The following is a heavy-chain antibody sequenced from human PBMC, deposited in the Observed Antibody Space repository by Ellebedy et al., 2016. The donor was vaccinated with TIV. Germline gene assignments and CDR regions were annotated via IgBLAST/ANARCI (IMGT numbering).Heavy chain of an antibody. CDR2: IYYSGRT. J-gene: IGHJ3*02. Sequence: MPSETLSLTCTVSGGPTSTYYWSWIRQPPGKGLAWIGYIYYSGRTNYNPSLKSRVTISVDTSKNQFSLKLSSVTAADTAVYYCARHRVWGYHAFDIWGQGTMVTVSS. V-gene: IGHV4-59*08. CDR1: GGPTSTYY. D-gene: IGHD5-12*01. CDR3: ARHRVWGYHAFDI.